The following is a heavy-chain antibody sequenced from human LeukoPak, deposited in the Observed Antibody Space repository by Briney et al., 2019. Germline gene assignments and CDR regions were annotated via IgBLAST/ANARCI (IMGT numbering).Heavy chain of an antibody. CDR3: ARKNDFDI. CDR1: GGSIGSDH. D-gene: IGHD1-1*01. J-gene: IGHJ3*02. Sequence: SETLSLTCTVSGGSIGSDHWNWIRQPPGKGLEWIGCIYYSGRTYYNPSLKSRVTISVDMSKSQFSLRLTSVTAADTAVYYCARKNDFDIWGQGTLVTVSS. V-gene: IGHV4-59*01. CDR2: IYYSGRT.